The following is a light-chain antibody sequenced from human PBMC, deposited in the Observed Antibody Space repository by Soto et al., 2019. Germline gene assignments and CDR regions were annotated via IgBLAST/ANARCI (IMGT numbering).Light chain of an antibody. Sequence: QSALTQPASVSGSPGQSITISCTGTSSDVGNYNLVSWYQQVPGKAPKLIIYEVIQRPSGVSNRFSGSKSGNTASLTISGLQAEDAGDYYCCSYAGSTSLFGGGTKLTVL. CDR2: EVI. CDR3: CSYAGSTSL. CDR1: SSDVGNYNL. J-gene: IGLJ2*01. V-gene: IGLV2-23*02.